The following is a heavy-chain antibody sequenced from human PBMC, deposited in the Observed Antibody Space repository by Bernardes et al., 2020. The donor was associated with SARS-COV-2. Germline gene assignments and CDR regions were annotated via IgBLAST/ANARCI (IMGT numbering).Heavy chain of an antibody. Sequence: GGSLRLSCAASGFTFDDYAMHWVRQAPGKGLEWVSGISWNSGSIGYADSVKGRFTISRDNAKNSLYLQMNSLRAEDTALYYCATYGDYGVDYWGQGTLVTVSS. J-gene: IGHJ4*02. CDR2: ISWNSGSI. CDR3: ATYGDYGVDY. D-gene: IGHD4-17*01. V-gene: IGHV3-9*01. CDR1: GFTFDDYA.